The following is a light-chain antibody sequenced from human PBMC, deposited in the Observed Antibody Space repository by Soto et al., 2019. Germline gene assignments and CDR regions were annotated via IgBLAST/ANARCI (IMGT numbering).Light chain of an antibody. CDR2: AAS. Sequence: DIQMTQSPSSLSASVGDRVTITCRASQSISYYLNWYQQKPGKAPKFLIYAASSLQSGVPSRFSGSGSGTDFTLTISSLQPEGFATYYCQQSYSTPYIFGQGTKLEIK. V-gene: IGKV1-39*01. CDR3: QQSYSTPYI. CDR1: QSISYY. J-gene: IGKJ2*01.